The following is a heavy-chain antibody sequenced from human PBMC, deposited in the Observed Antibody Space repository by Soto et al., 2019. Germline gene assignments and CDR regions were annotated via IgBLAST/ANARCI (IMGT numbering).Heavy chain of an antibody. J-gene: IGHJ4*02. CDR2: IIPIFGTA. CDR1: GGTFSSYA. CDR3: ARDQRAYSIKALDY. Sequence: ASVKVSCKASGGTFSSYAISWVRQAPGQGLEWMGGIIPIFGTANYAQKFQGRVTITADESTSTAYMELSSLRSEDTAVYYCARDQRAYSIKALDYWGQGTLVTVSS. D-gene: IGHD3-16*01. V-gene: IGHV1-69*13.